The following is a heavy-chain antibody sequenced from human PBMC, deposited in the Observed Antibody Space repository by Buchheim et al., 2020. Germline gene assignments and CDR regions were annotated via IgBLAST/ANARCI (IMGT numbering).Heavy chain of an antibody. Sequence: QVQLVESGGGVVQPGRSLRLSCAASGFTFSSYGMHWVRQAPGKGLEWVAVISYDGSNKYYADSVKGRFTISRDNSKNTLYLQMNSLRAEDTDVYYCAKKIVRQWLETNYLDYWGQGTL. V-gene: IGHV3-30*18. J-gene: IGHJ4*02. CDR1: GFTFSSYG. CDR2: ISYDGSNK. D-gene: IGHD6-19*01. CDR3: AKKIVRQWLETNYLDY.